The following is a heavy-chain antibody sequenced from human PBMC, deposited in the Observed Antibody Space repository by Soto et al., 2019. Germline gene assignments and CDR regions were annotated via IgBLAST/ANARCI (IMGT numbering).Heavy chain of an antibody. J-gene: IGHJ4*02. CDR2: ISGSGGST. D-gene: IGHD3-22*01. CDR1: GFTFSSYA. Sequence: GGSLRLSCAASGFTFSSYAMSWVRQAPGKGLEWVSAISGSGGSTYYADSVKGRFTISRDNSKNTLYLQMNSLRAEDAAVYYCAKDQGGITMIVVVILYFDYWGQGTLVTAPQ. V-gene: IGHV3-23*01. CDR3: AKDQGGITMIVVVILYFDY.